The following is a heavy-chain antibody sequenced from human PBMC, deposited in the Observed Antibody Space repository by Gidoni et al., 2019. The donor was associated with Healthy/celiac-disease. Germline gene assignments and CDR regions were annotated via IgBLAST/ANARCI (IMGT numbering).Heavy chain of an antibody. CDR1: GGSFSGYY. CDR3: AIRGRRGYSYPFDY. J-gene: IGHJ4*02. Sequence: QVQLQQWGAGLLKPSETLSLTCAVYGGSFSGYYWSWIRQPPGKGLEWIGEINHSGSTNYNPSLKSRVTISVDTSKNQFSLKLSSVTAADTAVYYCAIRGRRGYSYPFDYWGQGTLVTVSS. D-gene: IGHD5-18*01. CDR2: INHSGST. V-gene: IGHV4-34*01.